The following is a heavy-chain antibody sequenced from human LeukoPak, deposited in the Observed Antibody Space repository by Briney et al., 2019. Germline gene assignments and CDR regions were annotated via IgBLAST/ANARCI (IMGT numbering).Heavy chain of an antibody. D-gene: IGHD6-19*01. CDR2: INTNTGNP. Sequence: GASVKVSCKASGYIFRSYGISWVRQAPGQGLEWMGWINTNTGNPTYAQGFTGRFVFSLDTSVSTAYLQISSLKAEDTAVYYCARGSVAGLYYYYYYMDVWGKGTTVTVSS. CDR3: ARGSVAGLYYYYYYMDV. V-gene: IGHV7-4-1*02. CDR1: GYIFRSYG. J-gene: IGHJ6*03.